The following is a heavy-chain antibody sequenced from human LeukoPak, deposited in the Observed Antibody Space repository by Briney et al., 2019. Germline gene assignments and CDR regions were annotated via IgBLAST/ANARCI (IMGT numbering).Heavy chain of an antibody. D-gene: IGHD1-7*01. J-gene: IGHJ6*02. CDR2: ISYDGNDK. Sequence: GGSLRLSCAASGFTFSSYAMQWVRRAPGKGLEWVAVISYDGNDKFYADSVKGRLTISRDNSKNTLFLQMDSLRAEDTAVYHCARPHYSQLELYHYYGMDVWGQGTTVTVSS. CDR3: ARPHYSQLELYHYYGMDV. V-gene: IGHV3-30*04. CDR1: GFTFSSYA.